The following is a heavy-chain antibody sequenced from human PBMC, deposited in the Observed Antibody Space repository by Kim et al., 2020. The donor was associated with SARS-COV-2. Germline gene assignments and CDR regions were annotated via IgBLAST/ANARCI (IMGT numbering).Heavy chain of an antibody. J-gene: IGHJ4*02. CDR3: ARVLRDCSGGSCYSSVVYFDY. Sequence: SETLSLTCTVSGGSISSYYWSWIRQPPGKGLEWIGYIYYSGSTNYNPSLKSRVTISVDTSKNQFSLKLSSVTAADTAVYYCARVLRDCSGGSCYSSVVYFDYWGQGTLVTVSS. V-gene: IGHV4-59*01. D-gene: IGHD2-15*01. CDR2: IYYSGST. CDR1: GGSISSYY.